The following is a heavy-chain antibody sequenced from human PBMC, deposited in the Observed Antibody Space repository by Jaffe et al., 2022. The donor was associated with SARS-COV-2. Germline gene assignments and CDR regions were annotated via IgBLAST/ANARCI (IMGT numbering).Heavy chain of an antibody. D-gene: IGHD3-9*01. CDR1: GFTFSSYE. Sequence: EVQLVESGGGLVQPGGSLRLSCAASGFTFSSYEMNWVRQAPGKGLEWVSYISSSGSTIYYADSVKGRFTISRDNAKNSLYLQMNSLRAEDTAVYYCARVPNGLRYFDWGPYYYYGMDVWGQGTTVTVSS. CDR2: ISSSGSTI. CDR3: ARVPNGLRYFDWGPYYYYGMDV. V-gene: IGHV3-48*03. J-gene: IGHJ6*02.